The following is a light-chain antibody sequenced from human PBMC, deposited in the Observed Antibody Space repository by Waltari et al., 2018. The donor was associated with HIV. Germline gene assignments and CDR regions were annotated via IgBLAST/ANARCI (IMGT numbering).Light chain of an antibody. CDR1: SSHIGAPYA. V-gene: IGLV1-40*01. Sequence: QSVLTQPPSVSGAPGQRVTISCTGSSSHIGAPYAVHWYHQLPGSAPKLLIYGNSNRPSGVPDRFSGSKSGTSASLAITELQAEDEADYYCQSYDSSLSGWVFGGGTKLTVL. CDR3: QSYDSSLSGWV. CDR2: GNS. J-gene: IGLJ3*02.